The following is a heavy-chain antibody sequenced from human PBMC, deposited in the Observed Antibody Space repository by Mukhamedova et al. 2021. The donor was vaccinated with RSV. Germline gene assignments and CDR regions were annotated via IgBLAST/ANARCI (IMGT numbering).Heavy chain of an antibody. V-gene: IGHV3-48*02. J-gene: IGHJ6*01. D-gene: IGHD6-19*01. CDR3: SREVGGQWLVYYYYGM. CDR2: ISSSSSTI. Sequence: LEWVSYISSSSSTIYYADSVKGRFTISRDNAKNSLYLQMNSLRDEDTAVYYWSREVGGQWLVYYYYGM.